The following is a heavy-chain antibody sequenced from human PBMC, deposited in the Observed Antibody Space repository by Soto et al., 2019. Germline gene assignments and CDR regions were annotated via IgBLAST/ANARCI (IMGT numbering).Heavy chain of an antibody. Sequence: DVQLVESGGGLVQPGGSLELSCAGSGFTFSASAMHWVRQASGKGREWVGRIRSQPNNYATADAASVKGRFTISRDDSKNTTYLQMNSLKTEDTAVYYCTAMDIGFWGQGSLVTVSS. CDR2: IRSQPNNYAT. CDR1: GFTFSASA. D-gene: IGHD2-2*03. V-gene: IGHV3-73*01. CDR3: TAMDIGF. J-gene: IGHJ4*02.